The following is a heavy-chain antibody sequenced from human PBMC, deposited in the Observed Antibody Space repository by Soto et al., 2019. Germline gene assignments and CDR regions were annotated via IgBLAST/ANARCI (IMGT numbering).Heavy chain of an antibody. CDR1: GYTFTSYY. D-gene: IGHD3-22*01. Sequence: ASVKVSCKASGYTFTSYYMHWVRQAPGQGLEWMGIINASGGSTRYAQKFQGRVTMTSDTSTSTVYMELSSLRSDDTAVYYCALYYDSSCSYDYWGQGXMVTVSS. CDR2: INASGGST. J-gene: IGHJ4*01. CDR3: ALYYDSSCSYDY. V-gene: IGHV1-46*01.